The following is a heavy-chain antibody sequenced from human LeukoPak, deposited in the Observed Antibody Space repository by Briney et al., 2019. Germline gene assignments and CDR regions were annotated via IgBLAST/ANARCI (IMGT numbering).Heavy chain of an antibody. D-gene: IGHD3-10*01. J-gene: IGHJ4*02. CDR2: INHSGST. CDR3: ASTITMVRGAMGY. CDR1: GGSFSGYY. Sequence: SETLSLTCAVYGGSFSGYYWSWIRQPPGKGLEWIGEINHSGSTNYNPSLKSRVTISVDTSKIQFSLKLSSATAADTAVYYCASTITMVRGAMGYWGQGTLVTVSS. V-gene: IGHV4-34*01.